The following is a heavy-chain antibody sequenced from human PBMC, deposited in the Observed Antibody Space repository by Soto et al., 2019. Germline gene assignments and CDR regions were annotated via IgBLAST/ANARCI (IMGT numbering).Heavy chain of an antibody. V-gene: IGHV3-66*01. Sequence: EVQLVESGGGLVQPGGSLRLSCVASGFTVTEIYMNWVRQAPGKGLEWVSAIYNEFTDYADSVRGRFSISTDSSKTELNLQMRSLRAEASAVYCCVREPRYCSGGSCSIMGDAFDTWGQGTMVTVSS. CDR2: IYNEFT. J-gene: IGHJ3*02. D-gene: IGHD2-15*01. CDR1: GFTVTEIY. CDR3: VREPRYCSGGSCSIMGDAFDT.